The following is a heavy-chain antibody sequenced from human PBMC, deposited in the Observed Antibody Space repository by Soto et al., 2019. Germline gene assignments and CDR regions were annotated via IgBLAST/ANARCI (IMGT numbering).Heavy chain of an antibody. CDR2: TTYDGGIK. J-gene: IGHJ6*02. Sequence: GVSLRLSCAAFGFSFSSYGMEWVRLAPGKGLEWVAATTYDGGIKHYVDSVKGRFTISRDNSKNTLYLQMNSLRVEDTSTYYCAGALENPYFYYRLNVWGQGTTVTVSS. CDR1: GFSFSSYG. CDR3: AGALENPYFYYRLNV. V-gene: IGHV3-30*03. D-gene: IGHD1-1*01.